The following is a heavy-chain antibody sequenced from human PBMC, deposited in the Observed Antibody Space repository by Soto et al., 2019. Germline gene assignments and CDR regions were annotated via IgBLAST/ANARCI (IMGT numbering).Heavy chain of an antibody. D-gene: IGHD3-22*01. CDR3: ARQRYYYDSSGYGFGY. V-gene: IGHV5-51*01. J-gene: IGHJ4*02. CDR2: IYPGDSDT. Sequence: GESLKISCKGSVYSFTSYWIGWVRQMPGKGLEWMGIIYPGDSDTRYSPSFQGQVTISADKSISTAYLQWSSLKASDTAMYYCARQRYYYDSSGYGFGYWGQGTLVTVSS. CDR1: VYSFTSYW.